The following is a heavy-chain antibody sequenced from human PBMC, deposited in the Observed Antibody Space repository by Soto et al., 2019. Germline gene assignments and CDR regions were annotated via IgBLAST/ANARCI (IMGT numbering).Heavy chain of an antibody. CDR3: ATTDGDNGDLNCY. J-gene: IGHJ4*02. Sequence: PSETLSLTCTVSGGAVSSGGYCWSWIPQPPGKGLEWIGYIYHSGSTNYNPSLRSRVTVSVDTSKYQFSLKLSSATAAETAVYYFATTDGDNGDLNCYWGRRALDPGSP. V-gene: IGHV4-61*08. CDR2: IYHSGST. D-gene: IGHD1-1*01. CDR1: GGAVSSGGYC.